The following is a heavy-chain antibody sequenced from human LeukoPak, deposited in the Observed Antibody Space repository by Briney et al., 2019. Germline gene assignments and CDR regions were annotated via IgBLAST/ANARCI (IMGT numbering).Heavy chain of an antibody. D-gene: IGHD2-15*01. Sequence: TGGSLRLSCAASGFTFSSYAMSWVRQAPGKGLEWVSAISDSGGSTYYADSVKGRFTISRDNSKNTLYLQMNSPRAEDTAVYYCARSGGYYYYYYYMDVWGKGTTVTVSS. V-gene: IGHV3-23*01. J-gene: IGHJ6*03. CDR1: GFTFSSYA. CDR2: ISDSGGST. CDR3: ARSGGYYYYYYYMDV.